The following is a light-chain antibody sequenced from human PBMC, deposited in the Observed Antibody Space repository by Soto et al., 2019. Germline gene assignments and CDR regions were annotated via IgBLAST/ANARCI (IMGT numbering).Light chain of an antibody. Sequence: EIVMTQSPAPLSVSPGQRVTLSCRARESITRNLAWYQQKPGQAPRLLIYGASSRATGVPARFSGGWSGTEFTLTISRLQSEDSAVYFCQQYINGPALTCGPGTKVDV. CDR3: QQYINGPALT. CDR2: GAS. CDR1: ESITRN. J-gene: IGKJ3*01. V-gene: IGKV3-15*01.